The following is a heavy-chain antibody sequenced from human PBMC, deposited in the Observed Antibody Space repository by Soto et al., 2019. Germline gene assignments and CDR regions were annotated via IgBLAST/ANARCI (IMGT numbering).Heavy chain of an antibody. CDR3: ARTRGDFWSGYCDY. CDR2: INHSGST. CDR1: GGSFSGYY. V-gene: IGHV4-34*01. D-gene: IGHD3-3*01. J-gene: IGHJ4*02. Sequence: PSETLSLTCAVYGGSFSGYYWSWIRQPPGKGLEWIGEINHSGSTNYNPSLKSRVTISVDTSKNQFSLKLSSVTAADTAVYYCARTRGDFWSGYCDYWGQGTLVTVSS.